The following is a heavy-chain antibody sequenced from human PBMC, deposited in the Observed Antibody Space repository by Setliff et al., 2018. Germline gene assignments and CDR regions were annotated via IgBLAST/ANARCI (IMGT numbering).Heavy chain of an antibody. V-gene: IGHV4-38-2*02. CDR2: IYYRGST. J-gene: IGHJ3*02. CDR3: ARDLYDYVWGTYRYHDAFDI. D-gene: IGHD3-16*02. Sequence: ETLSLTCAVSDYSISSGYYWGWIRQPPGKGLEWIGSIYYRGSTYYNPSLKSRVTISIDTSKNQFSLKLSSVTAADTAVYYCARDLYDYVWGTYRYHDAFDIWGQGTMVTVSS. CDR1: DYSISSGYY.